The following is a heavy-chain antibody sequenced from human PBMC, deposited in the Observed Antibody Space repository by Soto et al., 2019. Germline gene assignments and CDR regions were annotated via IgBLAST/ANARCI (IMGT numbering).Heavy chain of an antibody. D-gene: IGHD3-10*01. V-gene: IGHV3-23*01. CDR2: ISGSGGST. CDR1: GFTFSSYA. CDR3: AKDFCRGLVRGVIWVYLDY. J-gene: IGHJ4*02. Sequence: EVQLLESGGGLVQPGGSLRLSCAASGFTFSSYAMSWVRQAPGKGLEWVSAISGSGGSTYYADSVKGRFTISRDNSKNTLYVQMNSLRAEDPAVYYCAKDFCRGLVRGVIWVYLDYWGQGTLVTGSS.